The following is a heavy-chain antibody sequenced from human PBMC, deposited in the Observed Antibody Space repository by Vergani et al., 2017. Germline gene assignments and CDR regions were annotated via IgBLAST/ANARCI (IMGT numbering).Heavy chain of an antibody. J-gene: IGHJ4*02. Sequence: EVQLLESGGGLVQPGGSLRLSCAASGFTFSSYAMSWVRQAPGKGLEWVSAISGSGGSTYYAASVKGRFTISRHNSTHTLYLQMNSMRAEDTAVYYCAKTKKTPPLGTFDYGGQGTLVTVSA. CDR1: GFTFSSYA. CDR3: AKTKKTPPLGTFDY. D-gene: IGHD1-14*01. CDR2: ISGSGGST. V-gene: IGHV3-23*01.